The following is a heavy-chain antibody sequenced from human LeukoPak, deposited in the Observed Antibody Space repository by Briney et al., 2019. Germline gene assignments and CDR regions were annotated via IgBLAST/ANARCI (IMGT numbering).Heavy chain of an antibody. CDR2: IYPGDSDT. CDR1: GYSFTSYW. CDR3: AREREGDGYKGTNYFDY. J-gene: IGHJ4*02. D-gene: IGHD5-24*01. V-gene: IGHV5-51*01. Sequence: GESLKISCKGSGYSFTSYWIGWVRQMPGKGLVWMGIIYPGDSDTRYSPSFQGQVTISADKSISTAYLQWSSLKASDTAMYYCAREREGDGYKGTNYFDYWGQGTLVTVSS.